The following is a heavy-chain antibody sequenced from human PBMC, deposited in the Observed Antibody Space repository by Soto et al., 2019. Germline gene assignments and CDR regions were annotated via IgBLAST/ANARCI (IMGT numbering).Heavy chain of an antibody. CDR3: ARVGFSNTWSNFDY. J-gene: IGHJ4*02. Sequence: GGSLRLSCAASGFTFSSYSMKWVRQAPGKGLEWVSYISSSSSTMYYADSVKGRFTISRDNAKNSLYLQMNSLRDEDTAVYYCARVGFSNTWSNFDYWGQGSLVTVSS. CDR2: ISSSSSTM. V-gene: IGHV3-48*02. D-gene: IGHD6-13*01. CDR1: GFTFSSYS.